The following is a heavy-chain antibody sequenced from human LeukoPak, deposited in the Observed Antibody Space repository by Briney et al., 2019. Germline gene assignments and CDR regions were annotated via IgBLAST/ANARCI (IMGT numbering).Heavy chain of an antibody. CDR2: IYYSGST. J-gene: IGHJ4*02. CDR1: GGSISSSSYY. V-gene: IGHV4-39*07. CDR3: ARGGSIAAAGLDY. D-gene: IGHD6-13*01. Sequence: SETLSLTCTVSGGSISSSSYYWGWIRQPPGKGLEWIGSIYYSGSTNYNPSLKSRVTISVDTSKNQFSLKLSSVTAADTAVYYCARGGSIAAAGLDYWGQGTLATVSS.